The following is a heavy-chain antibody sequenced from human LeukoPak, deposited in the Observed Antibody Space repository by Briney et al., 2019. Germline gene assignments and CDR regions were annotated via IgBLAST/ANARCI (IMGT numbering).Heavy chain of an antibody. Sequence: SETLSLTCAVSGGSISSNNWWNWVRQPPGKGLEWIGDIYHNGNTNYNPSLKSRVTISVDKSRNHFSLKLSSVTAADTAVYYCARDNYDYAWGSYRHLDYWGQGNLVAVSS. J-gene: IGHJ4*02. CDR3: ARDNYDYAWGSYRHLDY. CDR1: GGSISSNNW. CDR2: IYHNGNT. D-gene: IGHD3-16*02. V-gene: IGHV4-4*02.